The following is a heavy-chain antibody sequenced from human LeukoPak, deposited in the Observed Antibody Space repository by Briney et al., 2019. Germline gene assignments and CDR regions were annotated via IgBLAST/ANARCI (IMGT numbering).Heavy chain of an antibody. CDR1: GGSIGNYY. Sequence: PSETLSLTCTVSGGSIGNYYWMWIRQPAGKGLEWIGRIYTSGSTNYNPSLKSRVTMSVDTSKNQFSLNLSSVIAADTAVYYCARGYCSGGSCYSFGVRYYYYMDVWGKGTTVTVSS. CDR3: ARGYCSGGSCYSFGVRYYYYMDV. D-gene: IGHD2-15*01. V-gene: IGHV4-4*07. J-gene: IGHJ6*03. CDR2: IYTSGST.